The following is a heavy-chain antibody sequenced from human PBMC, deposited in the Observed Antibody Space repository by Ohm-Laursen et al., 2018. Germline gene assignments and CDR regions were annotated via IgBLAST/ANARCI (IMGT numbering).Heavy chain of an antibody. D-gene: IGHD2-2*02. Sequence: SSVKVSCKASGGTFSSYAISWVRQAPGQGLEWMGRIIPILGIANYAQKFQGRVTITADKSTSTAYMELSSLRSEDTAVYYCAGGYCSSTSCYIGRYYYYGMDVWGQGTTVTVSS. V-gene: IGHV1-69*04. CDR2: IIPILGIA. CDR1: GGTFSSYA. CDR3: AGGYCSSTSCYIGRYYYYGMDV. J-gene: IGHJ6*02.